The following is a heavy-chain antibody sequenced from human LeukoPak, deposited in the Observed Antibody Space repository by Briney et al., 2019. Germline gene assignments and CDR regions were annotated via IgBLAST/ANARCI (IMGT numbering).Heavy chain of an antibody. CDR2: ISSGGST. Sequence: GGSLRLSCAASGFTVRINHMSWVRQAPGKGLEWVSVISSGGSTYYADSVKGRFTISRDNSKNTLFLQMNSLRAEDTAVYHCAREGYYGSGSFLGGLDYWGQGTLVTVSS. J-gene: IGHJ4*02. D-gene: IGHD3-10*01. V-gene: IGHV3-53*01. CDR3: AREGYYGSGSFLGGLDY. CDR1: GFTVRINH.